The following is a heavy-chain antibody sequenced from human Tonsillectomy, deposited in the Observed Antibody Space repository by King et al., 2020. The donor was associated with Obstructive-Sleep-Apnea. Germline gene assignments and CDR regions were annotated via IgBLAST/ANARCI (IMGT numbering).Heavy chain of an antibody. CDR1: GFTFSSFA. V-gene: IGHV3-23*04. Sequence: VQLVESGGGLVQPGGSLRLSCAASGFTFSSFAMSWVRQAPGKGLEWVSTSGSGGSTYYADSVKGRFTISRDNSKNTLYLQMNSLRAEDTDLYYCAKGGTCNSDCTLFDYWGQGTLVTVSS. D-gene: IGHD2/OR15-2a*01. CDR3: AKGGTCNSDCTLFDY. CDR2: SGSGGST. J-gene: IGHJ4*02.